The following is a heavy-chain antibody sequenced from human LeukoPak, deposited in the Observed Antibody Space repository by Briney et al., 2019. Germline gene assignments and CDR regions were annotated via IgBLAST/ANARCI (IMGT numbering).Heavy chain of an antibody. CDR1: GYTFTDYY. Sequence: ASVKVSCKASGYTFTDYYMHWVRQAPGQGLEWMGWINPNSGGTNYAQKFQGRVTMTRDTSISTAYMELSRLRSDDTAVYYCAREEPRFIVAGGGRYFQHWGQGTLVTVSS. D-gene: IGHD6-19*01. J-gene: IGHJ1*01. CDR3: AREEPRFIVAGGGRYFQH. CDR2: INPNSGGT. V-gene: IGHV1-2*02.